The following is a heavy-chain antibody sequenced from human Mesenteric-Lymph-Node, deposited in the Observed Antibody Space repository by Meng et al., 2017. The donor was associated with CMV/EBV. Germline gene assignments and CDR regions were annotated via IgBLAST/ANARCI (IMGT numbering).Heavy chain of an antibody. V-gene: IGHV3-33*06. CDR2: IWYDGSNK. J-gene: IGHJ4*02. Sequence: GGSLRLSCAASGFTFSNYGMHWVRQAPGKGLERVAVIWYDGSNKYYADSVKGRFTISRDNSKKALYLQMNSLRAEDTAVYYCAKVISGSSGWYFFDYWGQGTLVTVSS. CDR3: AKVISGSSGWYFFDY. D-gene: IGHD6-19*01. CDR1: GFTFSNYG.